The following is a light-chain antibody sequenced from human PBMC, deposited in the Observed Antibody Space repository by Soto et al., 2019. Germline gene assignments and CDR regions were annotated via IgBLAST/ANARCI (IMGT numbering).Light chain of an antibody. V-gene: IGLV2-11*01. Sequence: QSVLTQPLSVSGAPGQSVTISCTGTSSDVGGFNYVFWYQQHPGTAPKLMIYDDSKRPSGVPDRFSGSKSGNTASLTISGLQAEDEADYYCCSYAGNYTVVVFGGGTKLTVL. CDR3: CSYAGNYTVVV. CDR2: DDS. CDR1: SSDVGGFNY. J-gene: IGLJ2*01.